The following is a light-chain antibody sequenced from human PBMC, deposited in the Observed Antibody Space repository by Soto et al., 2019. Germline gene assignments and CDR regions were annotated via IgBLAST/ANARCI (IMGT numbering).Light chain of an antibody. Sequence: QSVLTQPPSASGTPGQRVTISCSGSGSNIGSRYVYWYRQVPGTAPKLLIYQDSQRPSGVPDRFSGSKSGTSASLAISGLRSEDEADYYCTAWDDSLSGLVFGGGTKLTVL. CDR2: QDS. CDR3: TAWDDSLSGLV. V-gene: IGLV1-47*01. CDR1: GSNIGSRY. J-gene: IGLJ3*02.